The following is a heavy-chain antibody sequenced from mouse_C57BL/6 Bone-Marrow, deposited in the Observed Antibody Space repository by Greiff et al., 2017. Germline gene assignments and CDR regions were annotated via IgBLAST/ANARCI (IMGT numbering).Heavy chain of an antibody. J-gene: IGHJ4*01. Sequence: QVQLQQPGAELVKPGASVKLSCKASGYTFTSYWMHWVKQRPGRGLEWIGRIDPNSGGTKYNEKFKSKATLTVDKPSSTAYMQLSSLTSEDSAVYYGARVSITTVVADAMDYWGQGTSVTVSS. D-gene: IGHD1-1*01. CDR2: IDPNSGGT. CDR1: GYTFTSYW. CDR3: ARVSITTVVADAMDY. V-gene: IGHV1-72*01.